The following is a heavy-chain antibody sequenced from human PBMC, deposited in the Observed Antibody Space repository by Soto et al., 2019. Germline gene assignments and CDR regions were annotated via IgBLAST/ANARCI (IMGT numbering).Heavy chain of an antibody. J-gene: IGHJ4*02. CDR3: AKYRRTDAEGYRLDF. CDR2: VYYTGST. CDR1: GACINNYY. V-gene: IGHV4-59*01. Sequence: TLCLTCSVSGACINNYYWSWIRQPPGKGLEWIGYVYYTGSTSTKYNPSLQSRVAMSVDSSKNQFSLKLTSMTAADTAIYYCAKYRRTDAEGYRLDFWGPGTLVTVSS. D-gene: IGHD5-12*01.